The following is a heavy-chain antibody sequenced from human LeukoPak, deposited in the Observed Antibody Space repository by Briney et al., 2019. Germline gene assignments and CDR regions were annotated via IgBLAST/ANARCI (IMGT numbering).Heavy chain of an antibody. CDR1: GYTFTSYY. D-gene: IGHD2-15*01. Sequence: ASVKVSCKASGYTFTSYYMHWVRQAPGQGLEWMEIINPSGGSTSYAQKFQGRVTMTRDTSTSTVYMELSSLRSEDTAVYYCARAITCSGGSCYPGIGWFDPWGQGTLVTVSS. J-gene: IGHJ5*02. CDR3: ARAITCSGGSCYPGIGWFDP. V-gene: IGHV1-46*01. CDR2: INPSGGST.